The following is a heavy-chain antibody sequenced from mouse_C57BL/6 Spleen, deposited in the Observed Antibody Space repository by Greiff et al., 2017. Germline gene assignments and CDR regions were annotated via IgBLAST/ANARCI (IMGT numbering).Heavy chain of an antibody. D-gene: IGHD3-3*01. V-gene: IGHV5-17*01. CDR2: ISSGISTI. CDR1: GFTFSDYG. J-gene: IGHJ3*01. Sequence: EVQLVESGGGLVKPGGSLKLSCAASGFTFSDYGMHWVRQAPEKGLEWVAYISSGISTIYYADTVKGRFTISRDNAKNTLFLQMTSLRSEDTAMYYCARSGTDWFAYWGQGTLVTVSA. CDR3: ARSGTDWFAY.